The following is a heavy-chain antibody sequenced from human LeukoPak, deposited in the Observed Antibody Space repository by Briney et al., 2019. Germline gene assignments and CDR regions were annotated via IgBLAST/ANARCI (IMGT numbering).Heavy chain of an antibody. CDR3: TTDIWVYFKSDY. J-gene: IGHJ4*02. Sequence: GGSLRLSCAAPGLTFSNAWMNLVRQAPGKGLEWVGRIKSKSDGGTTDYATPVKGRFIISTDSKNTLYLQMNSLKTEDTAVYYCTTDIWVYFKSDYWGQGTLVTVSS. D-gene: IGHD3-16*01. V-gene: IGHV3-15*01. CDR2: IKSKSDGGTT. CDR1: GLTFSNAW.